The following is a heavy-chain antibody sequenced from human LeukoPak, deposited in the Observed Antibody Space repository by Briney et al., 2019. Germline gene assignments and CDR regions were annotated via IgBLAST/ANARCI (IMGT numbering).Heavy chain of an antibody. D-gene: IGHD1-26*01. V-gene: IGHV4-59*01. J-gene: IGHJ6*02. CDR1: GGSISSYY. CDR2: IYYSGST. Sequence: SETLPLTCTVSGGSISSYYWSWIRQPPGKGLEWIGYIYYSGSTNYNPSLKSRVTISVDTSKNQFSLKLSSVTAADTAVYYCARDIDYYYGMDVWGQGTTVTVSS. CDR3: ARDIDYYYGMDV.